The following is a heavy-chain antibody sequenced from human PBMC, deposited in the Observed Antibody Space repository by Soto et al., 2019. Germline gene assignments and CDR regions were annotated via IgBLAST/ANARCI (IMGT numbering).Heavy chain of an antibody. CDR2: TFSGGST. D-gene: IGHD1-26*01. Sequence: LSCLASGFTVTTNYMIWVRQPPGKGLEWVSTTFSGGSTNYADSVRGRFSISRDNSKNTVYLQMNNLRVEDTAVYYCAKKSPSSIQGWAFAMDVWGQGTTVTVSS. CDR3: AKKSPSSIQGWAFAMDV. V-gene: IGHV3-53*01. J-gene: IGHJ6*02. CDR1: GFTVTTNY.